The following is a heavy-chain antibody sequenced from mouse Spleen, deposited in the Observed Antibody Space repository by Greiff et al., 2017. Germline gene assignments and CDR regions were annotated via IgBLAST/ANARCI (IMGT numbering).Heavy chain of an antibody. J-gene: IGHJ3*01. D-gene: IGHD2-1*01. CDR1: GYTFTSYG. CDR3: ARWTYGNYGFAY. CDR2: IYPRSGNT. Sequence: QVQLQQSGAELARPGASVKLSCKASGYTFTSYGISWVKQRTGQGLEWIGEIYPRSGNTYYNEKFKGKATLTADKSSNTAYMELRSLTSEDSAVYFCARWTYGNYGFAYWGQGTLVTVSA. V-gene: IGHV1-81*01.